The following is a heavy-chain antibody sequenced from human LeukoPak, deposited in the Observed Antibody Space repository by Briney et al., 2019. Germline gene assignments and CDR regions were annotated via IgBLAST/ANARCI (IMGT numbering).Heavy chain of an antibody. D-gene: IGHD2-15*01. CDR1: GFTFSSYW. V-gene: IGHV3-74*01. CDR2: INTDGSSA. J-gene: IGHJ4*02. CDR3: ARGCNGGSCYASFDF. Sequence: PGGSLRLSCAASGFTFSSYWMHWVRQVPGKGLVWVSRINTDGSSATYADSVKGRFTISRDNAKNTVYLQLNSLRVEDTAVYYCARGCNGGSCYASFDFWGQGALVTVSS.